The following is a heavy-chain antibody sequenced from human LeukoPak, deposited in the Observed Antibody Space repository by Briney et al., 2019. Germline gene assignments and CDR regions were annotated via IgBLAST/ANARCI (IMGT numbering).Heavy chain of an antibody. V-gene: IGHV3-53*01. CDR2: IYSGGST. D-gene: IGHD4/OR15-4a*01. CDR1: GLTVSSNC. Sequence: GGSLRLSCAASGLTVSSNCMSWVRQAPGKGLEWVSVIYSGGSTYYADSVKGRFTISRDNSKNTLYLQMNSLRAEDTAVYYCARRAGAYSHPYDYWGQGTLVTVSS. J-gene: IGHJ4*02. CDR3: ARRAGAYSHPYDY.